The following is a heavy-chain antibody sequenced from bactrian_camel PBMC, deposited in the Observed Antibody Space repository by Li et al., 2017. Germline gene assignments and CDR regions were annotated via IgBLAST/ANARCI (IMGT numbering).Heavy chain of an antibody. D-gene: IGHD1*01. CDR1: LSTYNTYY. CDR2: IRGDGTT. V-gene: IGHV3S40*01. J-gene: IGHJ4*01. Sequence: QLVESGGGSVQVGGSLNLSCAASLSTYNTYYMAWFRQAPGKDQKARELVSSIRGDGTTNYIDSVRGRFTISHDNAKNSVDLQMNSLKPDDTAVYYCAATGQMLSVAGCRTQGTQVTVS.